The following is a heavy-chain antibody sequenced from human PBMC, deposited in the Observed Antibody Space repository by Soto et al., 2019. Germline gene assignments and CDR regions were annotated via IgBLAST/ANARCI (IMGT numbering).Heavy chain of an antibody. V-gene: IGHV1-18*01. Sequence: QVQLVQSGAEVKKPGASVKVCCKASGYTFTSYGISWVRQAPGQGLEWMGWISAYNGNTNYAQKLQGRVTMTTDTSTCTAYMELRSLRSDDTAVYYCARVAPPTKYSSSWLFGNYWGQGTLVTVSS. CDR1: GYTFTSYG. J-gene: IGHJ4*02. CDR2: ISAYNGNT. CDR3: ARVAPPTKYSSSWLFGNY. D-gene: IGHD6-13*01.